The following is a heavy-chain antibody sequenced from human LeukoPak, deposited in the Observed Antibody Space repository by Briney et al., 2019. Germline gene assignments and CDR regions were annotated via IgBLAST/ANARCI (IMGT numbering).Heavy chain of an antibody. D-gene: IGHD2-8*02. V-gene: IGHV3-23*01. CDR3: ALDCCTGSRFDH. Sequence: GGSLRLSCVASGFIFDNYPMSWVRQAPGKGLEWVSGVSGSGENTYYADSVKGRFTISRDNSKNILYLQMNSLTVEDTAVYYCALDCCTGSRFDHWGQGTLVTVSS. CDR2: VSGSGENT. J-gene: IGHJ4*02. CDR1: GFIFDNYP.